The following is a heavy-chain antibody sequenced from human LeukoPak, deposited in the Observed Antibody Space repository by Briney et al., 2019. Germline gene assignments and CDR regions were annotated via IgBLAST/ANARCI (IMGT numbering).Heavy chain of an antibody. Sequence: ASVTVSFKASVYTFTHYYMHWVRQAPGQGREWMGWINPISGVTNFAQNFLGRVSMSRDTSIRTAYLDMYSLTFDDTAVFYCARGGYSGFDPFDYWGQGTLVTVSS. V-gene: IGHV1-2*02. CDR2: INPISGVT. D-gene: IGHD5-12*01. CDR3: ARGGYSGFDPFDY. CDR1: VYTFTHYY. J-gene: IGHJ4*02.